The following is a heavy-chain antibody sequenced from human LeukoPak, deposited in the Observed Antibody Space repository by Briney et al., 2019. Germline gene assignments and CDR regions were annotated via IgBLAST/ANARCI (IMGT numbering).Heavy chain of an antibody. V-gene: IGHV3-64*01. D-gene: IGHD3-10*01. CDR2: LSSNGGST. J-gene: IGHJ4*02. CDR1: GFTFSSYA. CDR3: ARASTYYYGSGSYIDY. Sequence: GGSLRLSCAASGFTFSSYAIHWVRQAPGKGLEYVSALSSNGGSTYCANSVKGRFIISRDNSKNTLYLQMGSLRAEDMAVYYCARASTYYYGSGSYIDYWGQGTLVTVSS.